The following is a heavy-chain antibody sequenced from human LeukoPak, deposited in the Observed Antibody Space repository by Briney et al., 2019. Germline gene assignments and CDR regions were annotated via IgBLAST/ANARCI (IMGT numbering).Heavy chain of an antibody. D-gene: IGHD5-18*01. CDR1: GYTFTSYG. CDR2: IIPILGIA. Sequence: ASVKVSCKASGYTFTSYGISWVRQAPGQGLEWMGRIIPILGIANYAQKFQGRVTITADKSTSTAYMELSSLRSEDTAVYYCAREVSTAMVDYWGQGTLVTVSS. V-gene: IGHV1-69*04. CDR3: AREVSTAMVDY. J-gene: IGHJ4*02.